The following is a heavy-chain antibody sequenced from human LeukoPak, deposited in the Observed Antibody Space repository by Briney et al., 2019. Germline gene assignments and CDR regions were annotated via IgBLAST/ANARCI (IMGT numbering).Heavy chain of an antibody. V-gene: IGHV3-30-3*01. Sequence: GGSLRLSCAASGFTFSSYAMHWVRQAPGKGLEWVAVISYDGSNKYYADSVKGRFTISRDNSKNTLYLQMNSLRAEDTAVYYCARDYRAGGGATFASDIWGQGTMVTVSS. J-gene: IGHJ3*02. CDR1: GFTFSSYA. CDR2: ISYDGSNK. D-gene: IGHD1-26*01. CDR3: ARDYRAGGGATFASDI.